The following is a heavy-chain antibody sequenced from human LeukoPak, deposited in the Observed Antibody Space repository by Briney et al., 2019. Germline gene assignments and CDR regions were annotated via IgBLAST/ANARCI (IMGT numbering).Heavy chain of an antibody. Sequence: SETLSLTCAVSGYSISSGYYWGWIRLPPGKGLEWIGSIYHSGSTYYNLSLKSRVTISVDTSKNQFSLKLSSVTAADTAVYYCALGHDILTGYYPFDYWGQGTLVTVSS. J-gene: IGHJ4*02. CDR2: IYHSGST. D-gene: IGHD3-9*01. CDR1: GYSISSGYY. CDR3: ALGHDILTGYYPFDY. V-gene: IGHV4-38-2*01.